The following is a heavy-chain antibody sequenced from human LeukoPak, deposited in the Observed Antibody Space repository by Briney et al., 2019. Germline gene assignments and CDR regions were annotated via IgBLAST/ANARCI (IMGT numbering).Heavy chain of an antibody. D-gene: IGHD1-26*01. J-gene: IGHJ5*02. CDR3: ARAGSGRSPDWFDP. CDR2: ISSSGSTI. V-gene: IGHV3-48*03. Sequence: GGSLRLSCAASGFTFSSYAMNWVRQAPGKGLEWVSYISSSGSTIYYADSVKGRFTISRDNAKNSLYLQMNSLRAEDTAVYYCARAGSGRSPDWFDPWGQGTLVTVSS. CDR1: GFTFSSYA.